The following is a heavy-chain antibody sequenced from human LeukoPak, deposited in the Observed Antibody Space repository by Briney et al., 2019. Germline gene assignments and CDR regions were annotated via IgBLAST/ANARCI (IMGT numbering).Heavy chain of an antibody. CDR3: ARGHYDVLAASYKWTPDY. V-gene: IGHV3-21*01. J-gene: IGHJ4*02. CDR1: GFTFNSFN. Sequence: GGSLRLSCAATGFTFNSFNMNWVRQAPGKGLEWVSSITSGGDYIYYADSVKGRFTTSRDNAKNSLSLQLNSLRVEDTAVYYCARGHYDVLAASYKWTPDYWGQGTLVTVSS. D-gene: IGHD3-9*01. CDR2: ITSGGDYI.